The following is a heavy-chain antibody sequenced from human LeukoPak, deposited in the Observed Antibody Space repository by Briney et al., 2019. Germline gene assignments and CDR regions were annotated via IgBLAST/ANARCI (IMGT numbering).Heavy chain of an antibody. CDR2: ISSSSSYI. CDR3: ARGRAGVGPPPSYWYFDL. J-gene: IGHJ2*01. CDR1: GFTFSSYS. D-gene: IGHD3-10*01. V-gene: IGHV3-21*01. Sequence: GGSLRLSCAASGFTFSSYSMNWVRQAPGKGLEWVSSISSSSSYIYYADSVKGRFTISRDNAKNSLYLQMNSLRAEDTAVYYCARGRAGVGPPPSYWYFDLWGRGTLVTVSS.